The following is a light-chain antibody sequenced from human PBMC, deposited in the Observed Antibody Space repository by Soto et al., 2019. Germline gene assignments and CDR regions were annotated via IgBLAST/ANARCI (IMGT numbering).Light chain of an antibody. CDR3: QQYNNLPYI. J-gene: IGKJ2*01. CDR2: KTS. CDR1: QSISSW. Sequence: DIQMTQSPSTLSASVGDRVTITCRASQSISSWLAWYQQKPGKAPKLLIYKTSSLGRGVPSRFSGSGSGTEFTLTISSLQPHDFATYYCQQYNNLPYIFTQGTKVDIK. V-gene: IGKV1-5*03.